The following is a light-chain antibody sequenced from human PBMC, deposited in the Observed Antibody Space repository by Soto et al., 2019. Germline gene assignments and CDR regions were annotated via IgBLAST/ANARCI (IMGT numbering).Light chain of an antibody. CDR2: GAS. CDR3: QQYSNWPRT. Sequence: EIVMTQSPATLSVSPGERATLSCRASQSFSSNLAWYQQKPGQAPRLLMYGASTRATGIPARFSGSGSGTEFTLTISSLQSEDFAVYYCQQYSNWPRTFGQGTKVDVK. V-gene: IGKV3-15*01. J-gene: IGKJ1*01. CDR1: QSFSSN.